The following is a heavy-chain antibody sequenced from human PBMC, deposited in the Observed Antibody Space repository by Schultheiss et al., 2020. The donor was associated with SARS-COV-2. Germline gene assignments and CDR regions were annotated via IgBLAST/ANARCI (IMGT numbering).Heavy chain of an antibody. CDR2: INSDGSST. D-gene: IGHD2/OR15-2a*01. CDR1: GFTFSAHA. J-gene: IGHJ6*03. Sequence: GGSLRLSCAASGFTFSAHAMSWVRQAPGKGLEWVSSINSDGSSTSYADSVKGRFTISRDNSKNTLYLQMNSLRAEDTAVYYCASNYYYYYMDVWGKGTTVTVSS. CDR3: ASNYYYYYMDV. V-gene: IGHV3-23*01.